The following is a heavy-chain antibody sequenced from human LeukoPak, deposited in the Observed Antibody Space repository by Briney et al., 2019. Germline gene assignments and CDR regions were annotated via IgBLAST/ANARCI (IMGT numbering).Heavy chain of an antibody. J-gene: IGHJ5*02. CDR2: IYYSGST. Sequence: SETLSLTCTVSGGSISSSSHYWGWIRQPPGKGLEWIGSIYYSGSTYYNPSLKTRVTISVDTSKNQFSLKLSSVTAADTAVYYCARLGHRLGEHHWGQGTLVTVSS. D-gene: IGHD3-16*01. CDR1: GGSISSSSHY. V-gene: IGHV4-39*01. CDR3: ARLGHRLGEHH.